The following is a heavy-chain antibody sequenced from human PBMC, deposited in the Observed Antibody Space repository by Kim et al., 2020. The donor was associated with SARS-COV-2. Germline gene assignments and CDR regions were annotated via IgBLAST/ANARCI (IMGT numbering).Heavy chain of an antibody. CDR3: AKEERPASLLSY. Sequence: GGSLRLSCVASGFTFSSYAMHWVRQAPGRGLEWVATISSEGSRNFYVDSVKGRFTISRDNSKNTLYLHMNSLRAEDTALYYCAKEERPASLLSYWGQGTL. CDR1: GFTFSSYA. D-gene: IGHD6-25*01. V-gene: IGHV3-30*04. CDR2: ISSEGSRN. J-gene: IGHJ4*02.